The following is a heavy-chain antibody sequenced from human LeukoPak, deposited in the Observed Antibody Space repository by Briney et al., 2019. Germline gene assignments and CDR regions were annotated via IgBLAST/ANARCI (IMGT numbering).Heavy chain of an antibody. CDR3: ARGFGYSGYDASPYYYGMDV. CDR2: IYYSGSI. J-gene: IGHJ6*02. D-gene: IGHD5-12*01. Sequence: SETLSLTCTVSGGSISSYYWSWIRQPPGKGLEWIGYIYYSGSINYNPSLKSRVTISVDTSKNQFSLKLSSVTAADTAVYYCARGFGYSGYDASPYYYGMDVWGQGTTVTVSS. CDR1: GGSISSYY. V-gene: IGHV4-59*01.